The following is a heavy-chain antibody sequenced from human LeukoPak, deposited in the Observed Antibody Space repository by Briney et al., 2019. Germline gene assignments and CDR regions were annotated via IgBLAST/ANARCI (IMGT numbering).Heavy chain of an antibody. V-gene: IGHV4-34*01. CDR1: GGSFSGYY. CDR2: INHSGST. D-gene: IGHD6-19*01. CDR3: ARGKPNLGSSGWYKVLSGWFDP. J-gene: IGHJ5*02. Sequence: SETLSLTCAVYGGSFSGYYWSWIRQPPGKGLGWIGEINHSGSTNYNPSLKSRVTISVDTSKNQFSLKLSSVTAADTAVYYCARGKPNLGSSGWYKVLSGWFDPWGQGTLVTVSS.